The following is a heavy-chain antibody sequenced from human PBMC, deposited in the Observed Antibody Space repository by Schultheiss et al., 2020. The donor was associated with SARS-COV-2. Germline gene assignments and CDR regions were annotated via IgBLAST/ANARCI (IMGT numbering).Heavy chain of an antibody. Sequence: SETLSLTCTVSGGSISSSSYYWGWIRQPPGKGLEWIGSIYYSGSTYYNPSLKSRVTISVDTSKNQFSLKLSSVTAADTAVYYCAREGPRGVGGVCSGGSCYSSGDYWGQGTLVTVSS. CDR3: AREGPRGVGGVCSGGSCYSSGDY. CDR2: IYYSGST. D-gene: IGHD2-15*01. V-gene: IGHV4-39*07. CDR1: GGSISSSSYY. J-gene: IGHJ4*02.